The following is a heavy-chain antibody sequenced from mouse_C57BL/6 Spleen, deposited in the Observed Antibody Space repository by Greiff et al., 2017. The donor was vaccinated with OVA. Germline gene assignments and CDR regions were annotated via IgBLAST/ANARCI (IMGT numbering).Heavy chain of an antibody. CDR2: INSDGSST. Sequence: DVQLQESEGGLVQPGSSMKLSCTASGFTFSDYYMAWVRQVPEKGLEWVANINSDGSSTYYLDSLKSRFIISRDNAKNILYLQMSSLKAEDTATYYCARDGYFDVWGKGTTVTVSS. CDR3: ARDGYFDV. J-gene: IGHJ1*03. V-gene: IGHV5-16*01. CDR1: GFTFSDYY.